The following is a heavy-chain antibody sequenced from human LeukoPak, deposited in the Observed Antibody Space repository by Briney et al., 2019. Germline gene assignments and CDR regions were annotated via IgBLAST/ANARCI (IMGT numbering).Heavy chain of an antibody. Sequence: GGSLRLSCAASGFTFSSYSMNWVRQAPGKGLEWVSYISSSSSTIYYADSVKGRFTISRDNAKNSLYLQMNSLRAEDTAVYYCARVVPAAMYWYFDLWGRGTLVTVSS. V-gene: IGHV3-48*01. D-gene: IGHD2-2*01. CDR2: ISSSSSTI. CDR1: GFTFSSYS. J-gene: IGHJ2*01. CDR3: ARVVPAAMYWYFDL.